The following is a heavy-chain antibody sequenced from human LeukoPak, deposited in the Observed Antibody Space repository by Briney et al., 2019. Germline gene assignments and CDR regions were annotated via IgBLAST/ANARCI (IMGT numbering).Heavy chain of an antibody. CDR1: GGSISSYY. CDR2: IYYSGST. CDR3: ARLPSTGLGEYYFDY. Sequence: SETLSLTCTVSGGSISSYYWSRIRQPPGKGLEWIGYIYYSGSTNYNPSLKSRVTISVDTSKNQFSLKLSSVTAADTAVYYCARLPSTGLGEYYFDYWGQGTLVTVSS. V-gene: IGHV4-59*08. D-gene: IGHD2-8*02. J-gene: IGHJ4*02.